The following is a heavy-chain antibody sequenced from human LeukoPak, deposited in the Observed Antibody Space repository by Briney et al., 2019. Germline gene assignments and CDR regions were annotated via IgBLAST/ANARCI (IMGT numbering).Heavy chain of an antibody. V-gene: IGHV1-18*01. CDR3: ARDSRSDY. J-gene: IGHJ4*02. CDR1: GGTFSSYA. Sequence: ASVKVPCKASGGTFSSYAISWVRQAPGQGLEWMGWISAYNGNTNYAQKLQGRVTMTTDTSTSTAYMELRSLRSDDTAVYYCARDSRSDYWGQGTLVTVSS. CDR2: ISAYNGNT.